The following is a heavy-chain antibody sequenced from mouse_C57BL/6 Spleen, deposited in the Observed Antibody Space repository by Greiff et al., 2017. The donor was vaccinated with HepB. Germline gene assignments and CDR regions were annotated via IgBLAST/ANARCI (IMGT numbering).Heavy chain of an antibody. CDR2: ISYDGSN. Sequence: EVQLQESGPGLVKPSQSLSLTCSVTGYSITSGYYWNWIRQFPGNKLEWMGYISYDGSNNYNPSLKNRTSITRDTSKNQFFLMLNSVTTEDTATYYCARGDYSNYEAWFAYWGQGTLVTVSA. CDR1: GYSITSGYY. D-gene: IGHD2-5*01. CDR3: ARGDYSNYEAWFAY. V-gene: IGHV3-6*01. J-gene: IGHJ3*01.